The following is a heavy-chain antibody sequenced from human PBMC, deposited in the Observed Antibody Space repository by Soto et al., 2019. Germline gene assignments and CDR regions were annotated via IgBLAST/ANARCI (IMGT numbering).Heavy chain of an antibody. J-gene: IGHJ4*02. CDR3: ARETGAIFGVVDN. Sequence: QVQLVESGGGVVQPGRSLRLSCAASGFTFSSFGMHWVRQAPGKGLEWVAIIWYDGSNKYYADSVKGRFTISRDSSKNTVSLQMNSLRAEYTAVYYCARETGAIFGVVDNWGQGTLVTVSS. D-gene: IGHD3-3*01. CDR1: GFTFSSFG. CDR2: IWYDGSNK. V-gene: IGHV3-33*01.